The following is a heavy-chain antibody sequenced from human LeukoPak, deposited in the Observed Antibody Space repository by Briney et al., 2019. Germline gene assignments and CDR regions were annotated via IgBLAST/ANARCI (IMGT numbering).Heavy chain of an antibody. J-gene: IGHJ5*02. Sequence: ASVKVSCKASGYTFTSYAMHWVRQAPGQRLEWMGWINAGNGNTKYSQKFQGRVTITRDTSASTAYMELSSLRSEDTAVYYCAREGVPAADNWFDPWGQGTLVTVPS. CDR2: INAGNGNT. V-gene: IGHV1-3*01. D-gene: IGHD2-2*01. CDR3: AREGVPAADNWFDP. CDR1: GYTFTSYA.